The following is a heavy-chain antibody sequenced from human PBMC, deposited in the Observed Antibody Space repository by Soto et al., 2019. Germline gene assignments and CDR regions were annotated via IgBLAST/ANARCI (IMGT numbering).Heavy chain of an antibody. V-gene: IGHV3-30*18. D-gene: IGHD3-3*01. CDR1: GFTFSSYG. Sequence: GGSLRLSCAASGFTFSSYGMHWVRQAPGKGLEWVAVISYDGSNKYYADSVKGRFTISRDNSKNTLYLQMNSLRAEDTAVYYCAKDPGFWSGYYTRWFDPWGQGTLVTVSS. J-gene: IGHJ5*02. CDR3: AKDPGFWSGYYTRWFDP. CDR2: ISYDGSNK.